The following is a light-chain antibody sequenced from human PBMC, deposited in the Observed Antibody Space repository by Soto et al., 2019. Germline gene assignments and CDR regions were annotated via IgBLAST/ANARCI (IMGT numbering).Light chain of an antibody. J-gene: IGLJ2*01. CDR1: SSDVGGYKY. CDR2: EVS. CDR3: ASYTSSSTSVI. Sequence: QSVLTQPASVSWSPGQSITISCTGTSSDVGGYKYVSWYQQHPDKAPKLIIFEVSNRPSGISSRFSGSKSGNTASLTISGLQAEDEADYYCASYTSSSTSVIFGRGTQLTVL. V-gene: IGLV2-14*01.